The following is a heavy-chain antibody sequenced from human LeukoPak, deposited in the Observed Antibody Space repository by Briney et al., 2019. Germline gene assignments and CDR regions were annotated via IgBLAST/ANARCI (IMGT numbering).Heavy chain of an antibody. CDR1: GFTFSSYA. CDR2: ISGSGGSA. D-gene: IGHD6-19*01. V-gene: IGHV3-23*01. CDR3: AKTTIGYSSGRYPGWPVDY. Sequence: GGSLRLSCAASGFTFSSYAMSWVRQAPGKGLEWVSAISGSGGSAYYADSVKGRFTISRDNSKNTVYLQMNSLRAEDTAVYYCAKTTIGYSSGRYPGWPVDYWGQGTLVTVSS. J-gene: IGHJ4*02.